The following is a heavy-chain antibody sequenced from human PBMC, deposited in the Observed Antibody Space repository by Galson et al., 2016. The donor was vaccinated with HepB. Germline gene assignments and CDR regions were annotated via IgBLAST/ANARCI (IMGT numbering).Heavy chain of an antibody. Sequence: LRLSCAASGFTFSTYAMSWVRQAPGKGLEWVSGISGSGGSTYYADSVKGRFTISRDNSKNTLYVQMNSLRAEDTAVYYCAKGYGLFDYWGQGTLVTVSS. J-gene: IGHJ4*02. CDR1: GFTFSTYA. CDR2: ISGSGGST. CDR3: AKGYGLFDY. D-gene: IGHD1-14*01. V-gene: IGHV3-23*01.